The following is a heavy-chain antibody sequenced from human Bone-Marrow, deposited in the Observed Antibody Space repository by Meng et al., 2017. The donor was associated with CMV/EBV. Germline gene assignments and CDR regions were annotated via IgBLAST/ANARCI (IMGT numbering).Heavy chain of an antibody. CDR3: TTDLKGIVVVPAHQN. Sequence: GESLKISCAASGFTFSNAWMSWVCQAPGKGLEWVGRIKSKTDGGTTDYAAPVKGRFTISRDDSKNTLYLQMNSLKTEDTAVYYCTTDLKGIVVVPAHQNWGQGTLVTVSS. D-gene: IGHD2-2*01. CDR2: IKSKTDGGTT. V-gene: IGHV3-15*01. CDR1: GFTFSNAW. J-gene: IGHJ4*02.